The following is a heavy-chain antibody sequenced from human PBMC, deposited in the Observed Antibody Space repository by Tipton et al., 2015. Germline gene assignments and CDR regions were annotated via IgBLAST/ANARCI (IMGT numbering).Heavy chain of an antibody. D-gene: IGHD3-22*01. Sequence: SLRLSCAASGFIFTNYWMTWVRQAPGKGLEWVSSISSSTSYIYYADSVKGRFTISRDNAKNSLYLQMNSLRAEDTAVYYCARGGDYYDSSGDFDYWGQGTLVTVSS. J-gene: IGHJ4*02. CDR2: ISSSTSYI. CDR1: GFIFTNYW. V-gene: IGHV3-21*01. CDR3: ARGGDYYDSSGDFDY.